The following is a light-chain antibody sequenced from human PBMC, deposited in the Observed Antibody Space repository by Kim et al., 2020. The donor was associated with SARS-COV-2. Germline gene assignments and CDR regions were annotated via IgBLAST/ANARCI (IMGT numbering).Light chain of an antibody. CDR2: RSN. CDR1: SNNVGAQG. CDR3: SAWDYSLTAWV. Sequence: QTAPLTCTGTSNNVGAQGAVWLQQHQGRPPRLLSYRSNNRPSGISERISASRSGNTASLTIAGLQSDDEADYYCSAWDYSLTAWVFGGGTQLTVL. V-gene: IGLV10-54*01. J-gene: IGLJ3*02.